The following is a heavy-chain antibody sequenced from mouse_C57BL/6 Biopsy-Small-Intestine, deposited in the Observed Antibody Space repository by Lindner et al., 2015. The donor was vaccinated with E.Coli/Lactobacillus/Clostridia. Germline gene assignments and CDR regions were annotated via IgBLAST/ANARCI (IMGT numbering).Heavy chain of an antibody. J-gene: IGHJ2*01. CDR1: GYTFTNYI. V-gene: IGHV1-14*01. CDR2: IDPYNDGT. Sequence: VQLQESGPELVKPGASVKMSCKASGYTFTNYIIHWVKQKPGQGLEWIGYIDPYNDGTEYNEKFKGKATLTSDKSSSTAYMELSSLTSEDSAVYYCARPYYSNYGYFDYWGLGTTLTVSS. CDR3: ARPYYSNYGYFDY. D-gene: IGHD2-5*01.